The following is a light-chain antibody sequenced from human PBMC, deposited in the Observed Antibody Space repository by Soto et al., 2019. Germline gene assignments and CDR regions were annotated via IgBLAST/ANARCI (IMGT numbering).Light chain of an antibody. J-gene: IGKJ4*01. CDR2: GAS. Sequence: IQMTQSPSSVSASIGDTVTITCRASQDISTLLAWYQQKPGKAPKLLIYGASTLESGVPSRFSGRGSGTDFTLTISSLQPEDFATYFCQQADSFPLTFGGGTKVEIK. CDR1: QDISTL. CDR3: QQADSFPLT. V-gene: IGKV1D-12*01.